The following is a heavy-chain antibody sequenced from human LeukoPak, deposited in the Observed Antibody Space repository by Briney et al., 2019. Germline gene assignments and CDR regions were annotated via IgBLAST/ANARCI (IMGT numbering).Heavy chain of an antibody. CDR2: ISSSSTYI. J-gene: IGHJ4*02. Sequence: GGSLRLSCAASGFTFSSYSMNWVRQAPGKGLEWVSSISSSSTYIHYADSVKGRFTISRNNAKNSLYLQMNSLRAEDTAVYYCARDGSTVTNYYFDYWGQGTLVTVSS. CDR1: GFTFSSYS. CDR3: ARDGSTVTNYYFDY. V-gene: IGHV3-21*01. D-gene: IGHD4-11*01.